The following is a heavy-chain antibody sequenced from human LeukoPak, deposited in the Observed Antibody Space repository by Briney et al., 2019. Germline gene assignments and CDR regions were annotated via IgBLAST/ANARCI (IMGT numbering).Heavy chain of an antibody. V-gene: IGHV4-38-2*02. D-gene: IGHD1-14*01. CDR2: IYHSGST. CDR1: GYSISSGYY. Sequence: SETLSLTCTVSGYSISSGYYWGWIRQPPGKGLEWIGNIYHSGSTYYNPSLKSRVTTSVDTSKNQFSLKLSSVTAADTAVYYCAREGRWAENTRTYFMDVWGKGTTVTVSS. J-gene: IGHJ6*03. CDR3: AREGRWAENTRTYFMDV.